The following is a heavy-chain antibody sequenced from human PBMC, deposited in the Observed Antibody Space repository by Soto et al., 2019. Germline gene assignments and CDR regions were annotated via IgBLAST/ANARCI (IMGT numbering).Heavy chain of an antibody. CDR3: SSSQEENYYYYSGLDV. CDR1: GGSISSYY. V-gene: IGHV4-4*07. CDR2: IYTSGST. J-gene: IGHJ6*02. Sequence: SETLSLTCTVSGGSISSYYWSWIRQPAGKGLEWIGRIYTSGSTSYNPSLKSRVTMSVDTSKNQFSLKLNSVTAADMAVYYCSSSQEENYYYYSGLDVWGQGTTVTVSS.